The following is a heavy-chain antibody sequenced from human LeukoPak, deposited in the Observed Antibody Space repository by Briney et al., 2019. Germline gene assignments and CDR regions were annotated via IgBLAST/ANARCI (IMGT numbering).Heavy chain of an antibody. V-gene: IGHV4-61*02. CDR3: ARGNWNYFDY. CDR1: GDSISSGDYY. CDR2: IYSSGST. Sequence: SQTLSLTCTVSGDSISSGDYYWTWIRQPAGKGLEWIRRIYSSGSTNYNPSLKSRLTISLDTSKNQFSLKLSSVTAADTAVYYCARGNWNYFDYWGQGTLVPVSS. J-gene: IGHJ4*02. D-gene: IGHD1-20*01.